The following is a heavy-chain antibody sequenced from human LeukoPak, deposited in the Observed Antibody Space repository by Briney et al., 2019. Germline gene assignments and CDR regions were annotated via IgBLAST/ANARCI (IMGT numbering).Heavy chain of an antibody. CDR1: GFTFSSYS. V-gene: IGHV3-21*01. CDR2: ISTSSSYI. D-gene: IGHD2-2*01. CDR3: AREYCSITSCSLLDY. Sequence: GALRLSCAASGFTFSSYSMNWVRQAPGQGLEWVSSISTSSSYIYHADSVKGRFTTPRDNAKKSLYLQMNSLRAEDTAVYYCAREYCSITSCSLLDYWGQGTLVTVSS. J-gene: IGHJ4*02.